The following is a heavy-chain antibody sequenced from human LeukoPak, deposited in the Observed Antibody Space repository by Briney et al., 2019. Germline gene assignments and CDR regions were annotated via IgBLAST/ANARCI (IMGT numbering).Heavy chain of an antibody. D-gene: IGHD5-24*01. J-gene: IGHJ4*02. CDR3: AKPKMATIQMYYSDY. CDR1: GFTFSSYA. V-gene: IGHV3-23*01. CDR2: ISGSGGST. Sequence: GGSLRLSCAASGFTFSSYAMSWVRQAPGKGLEWVSAISGSGGSTYYADSVKGRFTISRDNSKNTLYLQMNSLRAEDTAVYYCAKPKMATIQMYYSDYWGQGTLVTVSS.